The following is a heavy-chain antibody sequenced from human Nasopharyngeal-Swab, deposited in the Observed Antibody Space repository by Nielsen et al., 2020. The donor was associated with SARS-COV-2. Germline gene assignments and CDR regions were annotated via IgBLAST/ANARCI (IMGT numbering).Heavy chain of an antibody. CDR1: GCSISSYY. CDR3: ARGYCSSTSCYAARHFDY. J-gene: IGHJ4*02. V-gene: IGHV4-59*01. Sequence: ESLKISCTVSGCSISSYYWSWIRQPPGKGLEWIGYIYYSGSTNYNPSLKSRVTISVDTSKNQFSLKLSSVTAADTAVYYCARGYCSSTSCYAARHFDYWGQGTLVTVSS. D-gene: IGHD2-2*01. CDR2: IYYSGST.